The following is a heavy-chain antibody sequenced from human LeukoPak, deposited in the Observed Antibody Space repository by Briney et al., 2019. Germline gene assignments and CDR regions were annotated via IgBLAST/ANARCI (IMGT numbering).Heavy chain of an antibody. V-gene: IGHV3-48*04. D-gene: IGHD6-19*01. CDR3: ASQEPYSSGWYLFDY. J-gene: IGHJ4*02. CDR1: GFTFTNYW. CDR2: ISSSGSTI. Sequence: GGSLRLSCAVSGFTFTNYWMNWVRQAPGKGLEWVSYISSSGSTIYYADSVKGRFTISGDNAKNSLYLQMNSLRVEDTAVYYCASQEPYSSGWYLFDYWGQGTLVTVSS.